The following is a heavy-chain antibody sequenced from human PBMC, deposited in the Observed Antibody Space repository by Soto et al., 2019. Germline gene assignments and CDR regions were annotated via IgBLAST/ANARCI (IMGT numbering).Heavy chain of an antibody. D-gene: IGHD4-4*01. J-gene: IGHJ6*02. CDR1: GFTFRDYD. V-gene: IGHV3-13*04. CDR2: IGTAGDT. CDR3: ARSSNAQRPGDYYGMDV. Sequence: GGSLRLSCAASGFTFRDYDMHWVRQATGKGLEWVSGIGTAGDTHYSGSVKGRFTISRENAKNSLYLQMNSLRVGDTAVYFCARSSNAQRPGDYYGMDVWGQGTTVTVSS.